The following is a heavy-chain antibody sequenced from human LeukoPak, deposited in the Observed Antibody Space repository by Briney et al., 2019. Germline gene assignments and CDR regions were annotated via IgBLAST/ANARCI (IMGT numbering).Heavy chain of an antibody. Sequence: PGRSLRLSCTASGFTFGDYAMSWVRQAPGKGLEWVGIIRSKAYGGTTEYAASVKGRFTISRDDSKSIAYLQMNSLKTEDTAVYYCTRVNVLLWFGELWAFDYWGQGTLVTVSS. J-gene: IGHJ4*02. V-gene: IGHV3-49*04. CDR3: TRVNVLLWFGELWAFDY. D-gene: IGHD3-10*01. CDR1: GFTFGDYA. CDR2: IRSKAYGGTT.